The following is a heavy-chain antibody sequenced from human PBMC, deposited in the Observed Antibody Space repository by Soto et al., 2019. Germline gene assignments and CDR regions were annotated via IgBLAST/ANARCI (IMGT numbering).Heavy chain of an antibody. CDR1: GGSISSYY. Sequence: PSETLSLTCTVSGGSISSYYWSWIRQPPGKGLEWIGYIYYSGGTNYNPSLKSRVTISVATSKNQFSLKLSFVTAADTAVYYCARRYGDYFDFGGQGTLVTVSS. D-gene: IGHD4-17*01. CDR3: ARRYGDYFDF. CDR2: IYYSGGT. V-gene: IGHV4-59*08. J-gene: IGHJ4*02.